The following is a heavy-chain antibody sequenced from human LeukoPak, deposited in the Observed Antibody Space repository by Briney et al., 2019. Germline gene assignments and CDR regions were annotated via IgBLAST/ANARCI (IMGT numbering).Heavy chain of an antibody. CDR2: ISTSGSA. CDR1: GGSISSYY. D-gene: IGHD3-3*01. J-gene: IGHJ3*02. V-gene: IGHV4-4*07. CDR3: ARYQSGAFDI. Sequence: LETLSLTCTVSGGSISSYYWSWIRQPAGKGLEWIGRISTSGSATYNPSLKSRVTTSVDTSKNQFSLEVSSVTAADTAVYYCARYQSGAFDIWGQGTMVTVSS.